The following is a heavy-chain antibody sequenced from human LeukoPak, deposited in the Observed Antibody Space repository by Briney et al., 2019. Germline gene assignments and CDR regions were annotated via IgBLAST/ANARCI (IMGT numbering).Heavy chain of an antibody. J-gene: IGHJ6*03. CDR3: ARVSNPYYYMDV. Sequence: PAGSLCLSCAASGFTVSSNYMSWVRQAPGKGLEWVSVIYSGGSTYYADSVKGRFTISRDNSKNTLYLQMNSLRAEDTAVYYCARVSNPYYYMDVWGKGTTVTVSS. CDR1: GFTVSSNY. V-gene: IGHV3-53*01. D-gene: IGHD4-11*01. CDR2: IYSGGST.